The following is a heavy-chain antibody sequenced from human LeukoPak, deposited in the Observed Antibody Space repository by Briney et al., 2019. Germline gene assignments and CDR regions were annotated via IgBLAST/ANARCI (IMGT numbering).Heavy chain of an antibody. Sequence: PGGSLRLSCAASGFTFSSYGMHWVRQAPGKGLEWVAFIRYDGSNKYYADSVKGRFTISRDNSKNTLYLQMNSLRAEDTAVYYCAKDRLLWFGESLPPYYFGYWGQGTLVTVSS. J-gene: IGHJ4*02. CDR2: IRYDGSNK. D-gene: IGHD3-10*01. V-gene: IGHV3-30*02. CDR1: GFTFSSYG. CDR3: AKDRLLWFGESLPPYYFGY.